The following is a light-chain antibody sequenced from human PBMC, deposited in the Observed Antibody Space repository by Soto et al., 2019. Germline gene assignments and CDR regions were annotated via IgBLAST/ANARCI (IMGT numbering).Light chain of an antibody. CDR2: RAS. CDR1: QSINTL. Sequence: EIVLTQSPGTLSLSPGERATLSCRASQSINTLLAWYQQKPGQAPRLLIYRASTRATGIPTRFSGSGSGTDFTLTISSLQSEDFAIYYCQQYNNWPITFGQGTRLEIK. V-gene: IGKV3-15*01. CDR3: QQYNNWPIT. J-gene: IGKJ5*01.